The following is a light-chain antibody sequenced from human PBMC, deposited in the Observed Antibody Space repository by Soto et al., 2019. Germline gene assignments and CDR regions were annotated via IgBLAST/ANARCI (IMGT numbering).Light chain of an antibody. CDR3: SLYSSENTYV. CDR1: STDFVSYNR. J-gene: IGLJ1*01. CDR2: EAS. V-gene: IGLV2-18*01. Sequence: QSALTQPTSVSGSPGQSVTISCTGTSTDFVSYNRVSWYQQPPGTAPKLIMYEASSRPSGVPDPFSGSKSGNTASLTISGLQAADEADYYCSLYSSENTYVFGTGTKVTVL.